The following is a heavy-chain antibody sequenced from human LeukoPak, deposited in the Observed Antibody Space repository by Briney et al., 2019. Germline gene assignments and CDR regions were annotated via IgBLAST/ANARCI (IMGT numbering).Heavy chain of an antibody. CDR2: MNPNSGNT. D-gene: IGHD2-21*02. CDR3: APRAYCGGDCYPN. CDR1: GYTFTNYN. J-gene: IGHJ4*02. V-gene: IGHV1-8*01. Sequence: ASVKVSCKXSGYTFTNYNIIWVQQATGQGLEWMGWMNPNSGNTAYAQEFQGRVAMTRNISISTAYMELSSLRSEDTAIYYCAPRAYCGGDCYPNWGQGTQVTVSS.